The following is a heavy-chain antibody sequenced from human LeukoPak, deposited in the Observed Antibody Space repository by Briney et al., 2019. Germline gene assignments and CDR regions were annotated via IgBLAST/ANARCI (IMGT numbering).Heavy chain of an antibody. Sequence: SVKVSCKASGGTFTSYAISWVRQAPGQGREWMGGIIPIFGTANYAQKFQGRVTITADKSTSTAYMELSSLRSEDTAVYYCARDGAAAAGTSVYFQHWGQGTLVTVSS. CDR2: IIPIFGTA. CDR1: GGTFTSYA. J-gene: IGHJ1*01. D-gene: IGHD6-13*01. V-gene: IGHV1-69*06. CDR3: ARDGAAAAGTSVYFQH.